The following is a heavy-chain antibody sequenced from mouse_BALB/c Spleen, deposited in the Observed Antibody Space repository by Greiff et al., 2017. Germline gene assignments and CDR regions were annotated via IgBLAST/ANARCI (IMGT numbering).Heavy chain of an antibody. CDR1: GFNIKDTY. CDR3: ARDSSGYVTFAY. V-gene: IGHV14-3*02. CDR2: IDPANGNT. J-gene: IGHJ3*01. Sequence: EVQLQQSGAELVKPGASVKLSCTASGFNIKDTYMHWVKQRPEQGLEWIGRIDPANGNTKYDPKFQGKATITADTSSNTAYLQLSSLTSEDTAVYYCARDSSGYVTFAYWGQGTLVTVSA. D-gene: IGHD3-2*01.